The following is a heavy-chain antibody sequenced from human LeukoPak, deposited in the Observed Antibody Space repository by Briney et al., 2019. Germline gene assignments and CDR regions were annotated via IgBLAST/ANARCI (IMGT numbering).Heavy chain of an antibody. V-gene: IGHV4-59*01. D-gene: IGHD4-17*01. CDR3: ARADSGDYVDY. J-gene: IGHJ4*02. CDR1: GGSISSYY. Sequence: PSETLSLTCTVSGGSISSYYWNWTRQPPGKGLEWIGYIDYSGSTNYNPSLKSRVTISVGTSENQFSLKLSSVTAADTALYYCARADSGDYVDYWGQGTLVTVSS. CDR2: IDYSGST.